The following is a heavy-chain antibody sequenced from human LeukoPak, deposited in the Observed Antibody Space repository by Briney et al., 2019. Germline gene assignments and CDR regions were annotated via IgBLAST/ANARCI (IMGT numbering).Heavy chain of an antibody. CDR1: GGSFSGYY. V-gene: IGHV4-34*01. CDR3: ARQHGLRYFDWLLPYFVY. Sequence: SETLSLTCAVYGGSFSGYYWSWIRQPPGKGLEWIGEINHSGSTNYNPSLKSRVTISVDTSKNQFSLKLSSVTAADTAVYYCARQHGLRYFDWLLPYFVYWGQGTLVTVSS. CDR2: INHSGST. D-gene: IGHD3-9*01. J-gene: IGHJ4*02.